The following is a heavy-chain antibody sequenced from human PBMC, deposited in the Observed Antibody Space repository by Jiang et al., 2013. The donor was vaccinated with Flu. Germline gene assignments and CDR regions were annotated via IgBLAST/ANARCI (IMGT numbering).Heavy chain of an antibody. CDR3: ARTTVTTPDGRDPPYYFDY. V-gene: IGHV1-46*03. J-gene: IGHJ4*02. CDR1: GYTFTSYY. CDR2: INPSDGST. Sequence: QLVESGAEVKKPGASVKVSCKASGYTFTSYYMHWVRQAPGQGLEWMGIINPSDGSTSYAQKFQGRVTMTRDTSTSTVYMELSSLRSEDTAVYYCARTTVTTPDGRDPPYYFDYWGQGTLVTVSS. D-gene: IGHD4-17*01.